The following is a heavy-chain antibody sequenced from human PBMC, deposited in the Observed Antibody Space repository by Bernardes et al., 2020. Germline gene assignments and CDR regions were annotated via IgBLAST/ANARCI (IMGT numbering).Heavy chain of an antibody. CDR1: GYTFTSYG. V-gene: IGHV1-18*01. Sequence: ASVKVSCKASGYTFTSYGISWVRQAPRQGLEWMGLIIAYNGNTNYAQKLQGRVTMTTDTSTSTTYMELRSLRSDDTDVYYCARDRLPCSSTSCYYGWFDPWGKGTLVTVSS. D-gene: IGHD2-2*01. CDR2: IIAYNGNT. J-gene: IGHJ5*02. CDR3: ARDRLPCSSTSCYYGWFDP.